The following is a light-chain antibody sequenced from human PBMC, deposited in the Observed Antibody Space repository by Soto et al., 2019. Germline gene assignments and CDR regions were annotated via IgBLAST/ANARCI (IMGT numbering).Light chain of an antibody. CDR1: QSISSY. CDR3: QQSYSTPRMYT. CDR2: AAS. Sequence: DIQMTQSPSSLYASVGDRVTITCRASQSISSYLNWYQQKPGKAPKLLIYAASSLQSGVPSRFSGSGSGTDFTLTISSLQPEDFATYYCQQSYSTPRMYTFGQGTKLEIK. J-gene: IGKJ2*01. V-gene: IGKV1-39*01.